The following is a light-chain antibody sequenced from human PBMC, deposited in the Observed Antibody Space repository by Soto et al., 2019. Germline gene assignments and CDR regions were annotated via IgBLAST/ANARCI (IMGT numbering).Light chain of an antibody. CDR1: QSISFY. CDR3: QQNYSPPPT. J-gene: IGKJ4*01. CDR2: AAS. V-gene: IGKV1-39*01. Sequence: DIQMTQSPSSLSASVGDRVTITCRASQSISFYLNWYQQKPGKAPKLLIYAASSLQSGVPSRFSGSGSGTDFTLTISSLQPEDFATYYRQQNYSPPPTFGGGTKVEIK.